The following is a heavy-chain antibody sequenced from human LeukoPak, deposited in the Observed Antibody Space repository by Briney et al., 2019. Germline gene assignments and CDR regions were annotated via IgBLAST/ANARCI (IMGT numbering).Heavy chain of an antibody. CDR1: GFTFSSYW. Sequence: GGSLRLSCAASGFTFSSYWMSWVRQAPGEGLEWVANIKQDGSEKYYVDSVKGRFTISRDNAKNSLFLQMDILKPEDTAFYYCAKVDGYNSGWYDSWGQGTLVTVSS. CDR3: AKVDGYNSGWYDS. D-gene: IGHD6-19*01. V-gene: IGHV3-7*03. J-gene: IGHJ5*01. CDR2: IKQDGSEK.